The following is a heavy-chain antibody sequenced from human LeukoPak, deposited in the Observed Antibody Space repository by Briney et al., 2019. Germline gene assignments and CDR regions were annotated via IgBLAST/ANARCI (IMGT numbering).Heavy chain of an antibody. J-gene: IGHJ4*02. CDR2: IIPILGIA. CDR1: GGTFSSYA. V-gene: IGHV1-69*04. D-gene: IGHD3-22*01. Sequence: GASVKVSCKASGGTFSSYAISWVRQAPGQGLEWMGRIIPILGIANYAQKFQGRVTITADKSTSTAYMELSSLRSDDTAVYYCARADTYYYDSSGYPDDYWGQGTLVTVSS. CDR3: ARADTYYYDSSGYPDDY.